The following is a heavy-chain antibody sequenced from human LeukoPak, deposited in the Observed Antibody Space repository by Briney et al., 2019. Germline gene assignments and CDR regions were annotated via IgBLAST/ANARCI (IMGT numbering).Heavy chain of an antibody. J-gene: IGHJ6*03. CDR3: ARGAPDFWSVYYMDV. CDR1: GYTFTSYD. CDR2: MNPNSGNT. D-gene: IGHD3-3*01. Sequence: GASVKVSCKGSGYTFTSYDINWVRQATGQGLEWMGWMNPNSGNTGYAQKFQGRVTITRNTSISTAYMELSSLRSEDTAVYYCARGAPDFWSVYYMDVWGKGTTVTVSS. V-gene: IGHV1-8*03.